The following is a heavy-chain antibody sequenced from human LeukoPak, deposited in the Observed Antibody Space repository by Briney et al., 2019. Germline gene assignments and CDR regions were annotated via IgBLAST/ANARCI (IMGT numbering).Heavy chain of an antibody. CDR1: GGSISSYY. CDR3: ARLRRHKWLWYFDL. V-gene: IGHV4-59*08. CDR2: IYYSGST. J-gene: IGHJ2*01. D-gene: IGHD6-19*01. Sequence: SETLPLTCTVSGGSISSYYWSWIRQPPGKGLEWIGYIYYSGSTNYNPSLKSRVTISVDTSKNQFSLKLSSVTAADTAVYYCARLRRHKWLWYFDLWGRGTLVTVSS.